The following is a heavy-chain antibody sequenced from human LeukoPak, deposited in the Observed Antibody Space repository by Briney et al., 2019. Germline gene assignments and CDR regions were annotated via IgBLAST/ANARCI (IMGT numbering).Heavy chain of an antibody. CDR2: ISGSGGST. J-gene: IGHJ5*02. V-gene: IGHV3-23*01. D-gene: IGHD6-13*01. CDR3: AKDQGPYSSSWYSKFDP. Sequence: GGSLRLSCAASGFTFSSYAMSWFRQAPGKGLEWVSAISGSGGSTYYADSVKGRFTISRDNSKNTLYLQMNSLRAEDTAVYYCAKDQGPYSSSWYSKFDPWGQGTLVTVSS. CDR1: GFTFSSYA.